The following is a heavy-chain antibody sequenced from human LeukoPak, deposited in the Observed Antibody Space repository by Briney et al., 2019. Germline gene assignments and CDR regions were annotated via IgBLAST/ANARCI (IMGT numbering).Heavy chain of an antibody. D-gene: IGHD3-22*01. CDR1: GGTFSSYA. CDR2: FDPEDGET. Sequence: ASVKVSCKASGGTFSSYAISWVRQAPGQGLEWMGGFDPEDGETIYAQKFQGRVTMTEDTSTDTAYMELSSLRSEDTAVYYCATGRHYYDSSGYYDYWGQGTLVTVSS. CDR3: ATGRHYYDSSGYYDY. J-gene: IGHJ4*02. V-gene: IGHV1-24*01.